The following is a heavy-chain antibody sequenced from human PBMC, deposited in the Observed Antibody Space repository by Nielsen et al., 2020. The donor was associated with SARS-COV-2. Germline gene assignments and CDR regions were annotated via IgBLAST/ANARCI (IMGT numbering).Heavy chain of an antibody. V-gene: IGHV3-20*03. D-gene: IGHD3-22*01. CDR2: INWNGGST. Sequence: VRQAPGKGLEWVSGINWNGGSTGYADSVKGRFTISRDNAGNSLYLHMTSLRAEDTAVYYCARDLFSKDHYPYYDSSAFDYWGLGTLVTVSS. J-gene: IGHJ4*02. CDR3: ARDLFSKDHYPYYDSSAFDY.